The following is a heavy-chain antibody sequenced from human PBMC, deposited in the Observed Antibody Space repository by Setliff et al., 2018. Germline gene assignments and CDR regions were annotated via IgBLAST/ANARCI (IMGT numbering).Heavy chain of an antibody. V-gene: IGHV4-39*07. CDR2: IYHSGSS. CDR1: GGSINSMSYY. J-gene: IGHJ4*02. D-gene: IGHD3-3*01. CDR3: RQAVVGRGVFDV. Sequence: PSETLSLTCTVSGGSINSMSYYWGWIRQPPGKGLEWIGSIYHSGSSYYNPSLRSRVTISVDMSKNQFSMKLTSVTAADTAVYYCRQAVVGRGVFDVWGQGTLVTVSS.